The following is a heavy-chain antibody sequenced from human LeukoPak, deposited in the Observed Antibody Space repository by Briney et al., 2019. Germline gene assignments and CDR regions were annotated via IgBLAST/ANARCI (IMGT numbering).Heavy chain of an antibody. CDR2: ISSSSSYI. D-gene: IGHD4/OR15-4a*01. CDR3: ARDGAKHDY. CDR1: GFTFSSYS. Sequence: GGSLRLSCAASGFTFSSYSMNWVRQAPGKGLEWVSSISSSSSYIYYADSVKGRFTISRDNAKNSLHLQMNSLRAEDTAVYHCARDGAKHDYWGQGTLVTVSS. V-gene: IGHV3-21*01. J-gene: IGHJ4*02.